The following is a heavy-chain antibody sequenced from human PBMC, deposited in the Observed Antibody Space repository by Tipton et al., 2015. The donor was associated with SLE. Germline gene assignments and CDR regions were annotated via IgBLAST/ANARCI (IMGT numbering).Heavy chain of an antibody. CDR1: GGSFTNYQ. D-gene: IGHD1-26*01. CDR3: ARGGLGVSYYYYMDV. J-gene: IGHJ6*03. CDR2: VYDRGTT. V-gene: IGHV4-59*01. Sequence: TLSLTCTASGGSFTNYQWNWIRQSPERGLEWLGYVYDRGTTNYNPSVMSRVIISFDTSKSQVSLKLFSVTPADTAVYYCARGGLGVSYYYYMDVWGKGTTVTVSS.